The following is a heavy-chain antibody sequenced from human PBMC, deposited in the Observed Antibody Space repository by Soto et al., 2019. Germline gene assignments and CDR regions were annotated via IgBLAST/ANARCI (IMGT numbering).Heavy chain of an antibody. CDR3: AKGSGYYYYGMDV. CDR2: ISGSGGST. J-gene: IGHJ6*02. V-gene: IGHV3-23*01. Sequence: GGSLRLCCAASGFTFSSYARSWVRQAPGKGLEWVSAISGSGGSTYYADSVKGRFTISRDNSKNTLYLQMNSLRDEDTAVYYCAKGSGYYYYGMDVWGQGTTVTVSS. CDR1: GFTFSSYA.